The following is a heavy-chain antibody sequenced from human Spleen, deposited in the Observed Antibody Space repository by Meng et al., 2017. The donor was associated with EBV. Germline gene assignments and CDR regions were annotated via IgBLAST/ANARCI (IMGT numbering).Heavy chain of an antibody. V-gene: IGHV1-69*12. CDR1: GGTFSSYA. CDR3: ARDYSSGWYFDL. D-gene: IGHD6-19*01. Sequence: QVQGIQAEAEVKKPGSSVKVSCKASGGTFSSYAISWVRQAPGQGLEWMGGIIPITGTVNYAQKFPGRVTITADESTGTAHMELSSLRSEDTAVYYCARDYSSGWYFDLWGRGTLVTVSS. J-gene: IGHJ2*01. CDR2: IIPITGTV.